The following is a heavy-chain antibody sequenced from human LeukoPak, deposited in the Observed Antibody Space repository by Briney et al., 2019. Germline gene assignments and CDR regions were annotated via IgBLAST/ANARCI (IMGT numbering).Heavy chain of an antibody. CDR3: AREGYYSGMDV. J-gene: IGHJ6*02. CDR1: GFTFNSYT. CDR2: ISYDGSDK. Sequence: PGGSLRLSCAASGFTFNSYTMHWVRQAPGKGLEWVAVISYDGSDKYYADSVKGRFTISRDNAKNSLYLQINSLRAEDTAVYYCAREGYYSGMDVWGQGTTVTVSS. V-gene: IGHV3-30-3*01.